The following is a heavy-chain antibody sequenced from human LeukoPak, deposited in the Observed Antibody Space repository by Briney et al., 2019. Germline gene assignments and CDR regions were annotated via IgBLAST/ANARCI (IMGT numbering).Heavy chain of an antibody. V-gene: IGHV3-23*01. D-gene: IGHD5-18*01. CDR1: GFTFSSYA. CDR2: ISGSGGST. Sequence: SGGSLRLSCAASGFTFSSYAMSWVRQAPGKGLEWVSAISGSGGSTYYADSVKGRFTISRDNSKNTLYLQMNSLRAEDTAVYYCAKGYSYGYYYFDYWGQGTLVTVSS. J-gene: IGHJ4*02. CDR3: AKGYSYGYYYFDY.